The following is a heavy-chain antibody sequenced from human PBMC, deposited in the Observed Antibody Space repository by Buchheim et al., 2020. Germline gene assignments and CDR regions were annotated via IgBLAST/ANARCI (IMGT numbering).Heavy chain of an antibody. CDR1: GFTFSSYA. Sequence: QVQLVESGGGVVQPGRSLRLSCAASGFTFSSYAMHWVRQAPGKGLEWVAVISYDGSNKYYADSVKGRFTISRDNSKNTLDLQMNSLRAEDTAVYYCARGGRTRERILTGYYTENYYYYYGMDVWGQGTT. D-gene: IGHD3-9*01. CDR2: ISYDGSNK. V-gene: IGHV3-30*04. CDR3: ARGGRTRERILTGYYTENYYYYYGMDV. J-gene: IGHJ6*02.